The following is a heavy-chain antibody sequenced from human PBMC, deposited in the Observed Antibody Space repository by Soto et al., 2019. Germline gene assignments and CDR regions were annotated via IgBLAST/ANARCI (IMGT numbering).Heavy chain of an antibody. J-gene: IGHJ4*02. CDR3: ARDSGYSYGPLDY. D-gene: IGHD5-18*01. Sequence: GGSLRLACAASGFTFSSYSMNWVRQAPGKGLEWVSYISSSSSTIYYADSVKGRFTISRDNAKNSLYLQMNSLRAEDTAVYYCARDSGYSYGPLDYWGQGTLVTVSS. V-gene: IGHV3-48*01. CDR1: GFTFSSYS. CDR2: ISSSSSTI.